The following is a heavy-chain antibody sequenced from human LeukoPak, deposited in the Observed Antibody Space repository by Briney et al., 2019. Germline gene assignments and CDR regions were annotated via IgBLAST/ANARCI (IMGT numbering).Heavy chain of an antibody. J-gene: IGHJ3*02. CDR3: AKSTRTGTWGDAFDI. CDR2: LSSVAGDT. V-gene: IGHV3-23*01. Sequence: GGSLRLSCEASGFTFTYVAMSWVRQAPGKGLEWVSSLSSVAGDTYYADSVKGRFTISGDNSKSTLYLQMKSLRVDDTAVYYCAKSTRTGTWGDAFDIWGQGTMVTVSS. D-gene: IGHD3-16*01. CDR1: GFTFTYVA.